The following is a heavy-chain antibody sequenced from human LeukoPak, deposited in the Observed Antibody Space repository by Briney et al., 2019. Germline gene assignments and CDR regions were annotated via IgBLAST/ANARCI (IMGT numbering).Heavy chain of an antibody. CDR3: ARDIGGYIVATIISSLWDY. V-gene: IGHV3-7*01. CDR2: IKQDGSEK. D-gene: IGHD5-12*01. Sequence: PGGSLRLSCAASGFTFSSYWMSWVRQAPGKGLEWVANIKQDGSEKYYVDSVKGRFTISRDNTKNSLYLQMNSLRAEDTAVYYCARDIGGYIVATIISSLWDYWGQGTLVTVSS. J-gene: IGHJ4*02. CDR1: GFTFSSYW.